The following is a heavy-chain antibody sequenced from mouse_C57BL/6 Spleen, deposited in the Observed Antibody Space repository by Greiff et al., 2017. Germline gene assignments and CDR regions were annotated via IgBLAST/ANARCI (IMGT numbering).Heavy chain of an antibody. D-gene: IGHD1-1*01. CDR2: IWGGGST. Sequence: QVQLKESGPGLVAPSQSLSITCTVSGFSLTSYGVDWVRQPPGKGLEWLGVIWGGGSTTYNSALMSRLSISKDNSKSQVFLKMNRRQTDDTAMYYCAKSGSSYEGYAMDYGGQGTSVTVSS. V-gene: IGHV2-9*01. J-gene: IGHJ4*01. CDR1: GFSLTSYG. CDR3: AKSGSSYEGYAMDY.